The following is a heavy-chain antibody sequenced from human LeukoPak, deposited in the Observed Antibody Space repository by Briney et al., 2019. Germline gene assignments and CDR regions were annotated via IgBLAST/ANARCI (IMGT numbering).Heavy chain of an antibody. V-gene: IGHV1-8*03. CDR2: MNPNSGNT. CDR3: ARREGGYCSSTSCYWFDP. Sequence: GASVKVSCKASGGTFSSYAISWVRQATGQGLEWMGWMNPNSGNTGYAQKFQGRVTITRNTSISTAYMELSSLRSEDTAVYYCARREGGYCSSTSCYWFDPWGQGTLVTVSS. J-gene: IGHJ5*02. CDR1: GGTFSSYA. D-gene: IGHD2-2*01.